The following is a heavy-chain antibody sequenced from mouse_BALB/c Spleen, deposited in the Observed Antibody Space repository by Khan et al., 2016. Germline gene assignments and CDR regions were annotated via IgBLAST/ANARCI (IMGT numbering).Heavy chain of an antibody. J-gene: IGHJ1*01. CDR2: VWSGGST. CDR3: AKNAGYDVYFGV. CDR1: GFSLTHYG. V-gene: IGHV2-4-1*01. D-gene: IGHD2-14*01. Sequence: QLQQSGPGLVQPSQSLSITCTVSGFSLTHYGVHWVRQSPGKGLEWLGVVWSGGSTDYNAAFISRLSISKDNSKSQVFCKMNSLQADDTAIYYSAKNAGYDVYFGVWGAGTTVTVSS.